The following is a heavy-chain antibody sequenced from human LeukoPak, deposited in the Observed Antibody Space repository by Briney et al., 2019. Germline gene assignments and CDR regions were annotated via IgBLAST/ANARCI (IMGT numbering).Heavy chain of an antibody. Sequence: SETLSLTCTVSGGSINNYYWSWIRQPPGKGLEWIGYIYYSGSTNYNPSLKSRVTISVDTSKNQFSLKLSSVTAADTAVYYCARRSHYYDSSGYYYSFDIWGQGTMVTVSS. CDR2: IYYSGST. CDR3: ARRSHYYDSSGYYYSFDI. CDR1: GGSINNYY. D-gene: IGHD3-22*01. J-gene: IGHJ3*02. V-gene: IGHV4-59*08.